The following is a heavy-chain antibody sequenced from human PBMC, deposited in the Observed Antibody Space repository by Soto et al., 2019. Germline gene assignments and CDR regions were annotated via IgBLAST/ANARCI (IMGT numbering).Heavy chain of an antibody. CDR3: ARDDLYQWSFDY. J-gene: IGHJ4*02. CDR2: VYSTGRN. D-gene: IGHD2-8*01. V-gene: IGHV4-4*07. Sequence: PSETLSPTCTVSGVSLNPYYWSWIRQPAGRGLEWNGRVYSTGRNNYNPSLKRRVTMSADTSKNQLSLKLTSVTAADTAVYYCARDDLYQWSFDYWGQEILVTVSS. CDR1: GVSLNPYY.